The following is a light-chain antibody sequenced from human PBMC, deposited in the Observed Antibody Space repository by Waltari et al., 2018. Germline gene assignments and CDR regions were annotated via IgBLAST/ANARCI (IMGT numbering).Light chain of an antibody. CDR2: KAS. J-gene: IGKJ2*01. CDR3: QHYSSYPYT. CDR1: QSVSHW. V-gene: IGKV1-5*03. Sequence: EIQLTQSPSTLSASVGDRVTITCRASQSVSHWLSWYQEQPGKAPKLLIYKASGLENGVPSRFGGSGSETEFSLTSSGLQPDDFATYYCQHYSSYPYTFGQGTRLEIK.